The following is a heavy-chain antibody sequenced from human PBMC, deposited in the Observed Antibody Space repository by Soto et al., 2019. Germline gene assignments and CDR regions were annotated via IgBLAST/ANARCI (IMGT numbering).Heavy chain of an antibody. Sequence: PSETLSLTCTVSGGSISSYYWSWIRQPPGKGLEWIGYIYYSGSTNYNPSLKSRVTISVDTSKNQFSLKLSSVTAADTAVYYCARADTGDYVWGRYRPLPYFDYWGQATLVSVYS. V-gene: IGHV4-59*01. CDR2: IYYSGST. CDR3: ARADTGDYVWGRYRPLPYFDY. CDR1: GGSISSYY. J-gene: IGHJ4*02. D-gene: IGHD3-16*02.